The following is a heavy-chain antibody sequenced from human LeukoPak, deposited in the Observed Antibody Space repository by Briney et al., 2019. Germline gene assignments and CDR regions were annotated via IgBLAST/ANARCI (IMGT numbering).Heavy chain of an antibody. CDR3: AKAYYYDSSGYYWYYYYGMDV. CDR1: GFTFSSYG. Sequence: GRPLRLSCAASGFTFSSYGMHWVRQAPGKGLEWVAVISYDGSNKYYADSVKGRFTISRDNSKNTLYLQMNSLRAEDTAVYYCAKAYYYDSSGYYWYYYYGMDVWGQGTTVTVSS. D-gene: IGHD3-22*01. CDR2: ISYDGSNK. V-gene: IGHV3-30*18. J-gene: IGHJ6*02.